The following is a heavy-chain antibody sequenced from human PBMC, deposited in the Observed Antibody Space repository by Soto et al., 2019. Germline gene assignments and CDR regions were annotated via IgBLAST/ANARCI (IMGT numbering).Heavy chain of an antibody. CDR1: GGSISSSSYY. V-gene: IGHV4-39*01. CDR2: IYYSGST. Sequence: LSLTCTVSGGSISSSSYYWGWIRQPPGKGLEWIGSIYYSGSTYYNPSLKSRVTISVDTSKNQFSLKLSSVTAADTAVYYCARHLLWFGELSTQKFDPWGQGTLVTVSS. D-gene: IGHD3-10*01. J-gene: IGHJ5*02. CDR3: ARHLLWFGELSTQKFDP.